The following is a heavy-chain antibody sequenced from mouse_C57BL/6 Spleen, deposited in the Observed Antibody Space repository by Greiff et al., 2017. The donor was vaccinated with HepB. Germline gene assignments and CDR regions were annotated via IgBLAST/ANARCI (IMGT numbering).Heavy chain of an antibody. CDR1: GFSFTSYG. CDR3: ASQARDYFDD. CDR2: IWSGGST. Sequence: VQLQESGPGLVQPSPPLSITCTVSGFSFTSYGVHWVRQSPGKGLEWLGVIWSGGSTDYNAAFISRLSITKDNSKSQVFFKMNSLQADDTAVYYCASQARDYFDDWGQGTTLTVSS. J-gene: IGHJ2*01. V-gene: IGHV2-2*01.